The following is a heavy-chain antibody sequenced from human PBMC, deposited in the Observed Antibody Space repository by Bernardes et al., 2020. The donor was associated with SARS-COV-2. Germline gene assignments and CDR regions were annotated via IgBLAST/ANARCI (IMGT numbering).Heavy chain of an antibody. CDR1: GGSFSGYY. CDR3: ARVPWELPFDP. D-gene: IGHD1-26*01. J-gene: IGHJ5*02. V-gene: IGHV4-34*01. Sequence: SETLSLTCAVYGGSFSGYYWSWIRQPPGKGLEWIGEINHSGSTNYNPSLKSRVTISVDTSKNQFSLKLSSVTAADTAVYYCARVPWELPFDPWGQGTLVTVSS. CDR2: INHSGST.